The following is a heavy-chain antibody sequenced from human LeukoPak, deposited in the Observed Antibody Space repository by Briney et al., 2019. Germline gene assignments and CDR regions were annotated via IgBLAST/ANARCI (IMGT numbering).Heavy chain of an antibody. CDR1: DGSINSFY. CDR2: IYYSGST. V-gene: IGHV4-59*12. Sequence: SETLSLTCTVSDGSINSFYWSWIRQPPGKGLEWIGYIYYSGSTNYNPSLKSRVTMSVDTSKNQFSLKLSSVTAADTAVYYCARDFRSPLAAAGSYFDYWGQGTLVTVSS. CDR3: ARDFRSPLAAAGSYFDY. D-gene: IGHD6-13*01. J-gene: IGHJ4*02.